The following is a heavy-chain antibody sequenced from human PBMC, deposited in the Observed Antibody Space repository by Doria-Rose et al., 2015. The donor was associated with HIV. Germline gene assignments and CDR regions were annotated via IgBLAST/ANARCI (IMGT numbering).Heavy chain of an antibody. Sequence: TLSLTCTVYGGSFSGHYWSWIRQPPGRGLEWIGEINHSGNFTYNPSLKTRVTISLDTSKNQFSLKLTSVAAADTAVYYCADPAPFDIWGQGTMVTVSS. J-gene: IGHJ3*02. CDR3: ADPAPFDI. CDR1: GGSFSGHY. V-gene: IGHV4-34*01. CDR2: INHSGNF.